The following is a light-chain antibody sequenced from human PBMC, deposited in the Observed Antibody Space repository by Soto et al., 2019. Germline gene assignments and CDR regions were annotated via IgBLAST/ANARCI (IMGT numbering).Light chain of an antibody. V-gene: IGLV2-14*01. CDR1: SSDIATYNY. CDR2: EVS. Sequence: QSALTQPASVSGSPGQSITLSCTGTSSDIATYNYVSWYQQHPGKAPKLMIYEVSNRPSGVSRRFSGSKSGHTASLTISGLQAEDEADYYCSSYTTSNTLVFGTGTKATV. CDR3: SSYTTSNTLV. J-gene: IGLJ1*01.